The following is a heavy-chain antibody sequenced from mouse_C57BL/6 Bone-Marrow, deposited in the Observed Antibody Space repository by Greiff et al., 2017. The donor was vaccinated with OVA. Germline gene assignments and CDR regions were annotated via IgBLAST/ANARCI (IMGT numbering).Heavy chain of an antibody. V-gene: IGHV5-17*01. CDR3: ARAYDYDWYFDV. J-gene: IGHJ1*03. Sequence: EVQLVESGGGLVKPGGSLKLSCAASGFTFSDYGMHWVRQAPEKGLEWVAYISSGRSTIYYADTVKGRFTISRDNAKNTLFLQMTMLRSEDTAMYYCARAYDYDWYFDVWGTGTTVTVSS. D-gene: IGHD2-4*01. CDR2: ISSGRSTI. CDR1: GFTFSDYG.